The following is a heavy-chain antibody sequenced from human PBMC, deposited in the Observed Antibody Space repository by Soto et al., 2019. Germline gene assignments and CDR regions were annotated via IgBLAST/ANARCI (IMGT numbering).Heavy chain of an antibody. CDR3: ALRDCSGGSCYEWEDWFDP. J-gene: IGHJ5*02. V-gene: IGHV4-31*03. CDR2: IYYSGST. CDR1: GDSISSGGYY. D-gene: IGHD2-15*01. Sequence: QVQLQESGPGLVKPSQTLSLTCTVSGDSISSGGYYWSWIRQHPGKGLEWIGYIYYSGSTYYNPSLKSRVSIAIDTSKNQFSLKLSSVTAADTAVYYCALRDCSGGSCYEWEDWFDPWGQGTLVTVSS.